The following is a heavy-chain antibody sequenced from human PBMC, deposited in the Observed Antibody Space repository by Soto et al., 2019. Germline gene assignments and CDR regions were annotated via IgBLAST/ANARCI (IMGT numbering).Heavy chain of an antibody. Sequence: EVQLVESGGGLVQPGGSLRLSCAASGFTVSSNYMSWVRQAPGKGLERVSVIYSGGSTYYADSVKGGFTISRHNSKNTQDYRMNSPRAEDTAVYYCARGGERPARWRLLYDYMDVWGKGTTVTVSS. CDR3: ARGGERPARWRLLYDYMDV. V-gene: IGHV3-53*04. CDR1: GFTVSSNY. D-gene: IGHD6-6*01. J-gene: IGHJ6*03. CDR2: IYSGGST.